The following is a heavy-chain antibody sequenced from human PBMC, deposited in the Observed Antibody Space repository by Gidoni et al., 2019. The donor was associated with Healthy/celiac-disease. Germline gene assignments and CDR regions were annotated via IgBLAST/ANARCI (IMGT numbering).Heavy chain of an antibody. D-gene: IGHD3-9*01. CDR3: ARERKDYDILTGPLYYGMDV. V-gene: IGHV3-33*01. J-gene: IGHJ6*02. CDR1: GFTFISSG. Sequence: QVQLVQSGGGVVQPGRSLRLSCAASGFTFISSGLPCVRQAPGKGLEWVAVIWYEGSNKYDADSGKGRFTISRDNYKNTLYLQMNSLRAEDTAVYYCARERKDYDILTGPLYYGMDVWGQGTTVTVSS. CDR2: IWYEGSNK.